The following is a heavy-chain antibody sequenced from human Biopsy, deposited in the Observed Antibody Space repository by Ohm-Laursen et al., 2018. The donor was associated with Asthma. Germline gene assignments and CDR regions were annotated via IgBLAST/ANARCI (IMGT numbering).Heavy chain of an antibody. Sequence: SLRLSCAASGFMFRSFGMHWVRQAPGKGLEWVAVISYDGNHKFYEDSVKGRFTISRDNSKNTLYLQMNSLRTEEPAVYYCAKRRGYSGHDNDYWGQGTLVIVSS. CDR1: GFMFRSFG. J-gene: IGHJ4*02. CDR3: AKRRGYSGHDNDY. D-gene: IGHD5-12*01. V-gene: IGHV3-30*18. CDR2: ISYDGNHK.